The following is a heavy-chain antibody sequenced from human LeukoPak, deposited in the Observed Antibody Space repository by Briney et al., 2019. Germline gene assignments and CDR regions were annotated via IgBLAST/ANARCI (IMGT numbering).Heavy chain of an antibody. CDR1: GGSISSGGYS. Sequence: SQTLSLTCAVSGGSISSGGYSWSWIRQPPGKGLEWIGYIYHSGSTYYNPSLKSRVTISVDTSKNQFSLKLSSVTAADTAVYYCARHLTGYCSGGSCSSEGDYWGQGTLVTVSS. V-gene: IGHV4-30-2*03. J-gene: IGHJ4*02. CDR2: IYHSGST. CDR3: ARHLTGYCSGGSCSSEGDY. D-gene: IGHD2-15*01.